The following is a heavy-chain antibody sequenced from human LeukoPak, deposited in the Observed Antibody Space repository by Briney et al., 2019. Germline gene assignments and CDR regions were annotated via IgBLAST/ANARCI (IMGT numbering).Heavy chain of an antibody. CDR2: INAGNGNT. V-gene: IGHV1-3*01. Sequence: ASVKVSCKASGYTFTSYAMHWVRQAPGQRLEWMGWINAGNGNTKYSQKFQGRVTITRDTSASTAYMELSSLRSEDTAVYYCARDRLLWFGENTFDIWGQGTMATVSS. D-gene: IGHD3-10*01. CDR1: GYTFTSYA. J-gene: IGHJ3*02. CDR3: ARDRLLWFGENTFDI.